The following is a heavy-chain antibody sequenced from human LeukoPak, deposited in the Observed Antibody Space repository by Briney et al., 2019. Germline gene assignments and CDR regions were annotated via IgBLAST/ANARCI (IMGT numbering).Heavy chain of an antibody. CDR2: IYPGDSDT. D-gene: IGHD1-26*01. J-gene: IGHJ4*02. CDR3: ARGPLSRMGSFDY. Sequence: KPGESLKNPCKGSGYSFTSYWIGWVRQMPGKGLEWMGIIYPGDSDTRYSPSFQGQVTISADKSISTAYLQWSSLKASDTAMYYCARGPLSRMGSFDYWGQGTLVTVSS. CDR1: GYSFTSYW. V-gene: IGHV5-51*03.